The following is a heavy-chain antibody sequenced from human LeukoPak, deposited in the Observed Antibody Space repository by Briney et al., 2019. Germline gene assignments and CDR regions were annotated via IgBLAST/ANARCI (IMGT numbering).Heavy chain of an antibody. D-gene: IGHD3-3*01. Sequence: SVKVSCKASGYTFTSYGISWVRQAPGQGLEWMGWISAYNGNTNYAQKLQGRVTMTTDTSTSTAYMELRSLRSDDTAVYYCARDHTIFGVVPYYFDYWGQGTLVTVSS. CDR3: ARDHTIFGVVPYYFDY. V-gene: IGHV1-18*01. CDR2: ISAYNGNT. J-gene: IGHJ4*02. CDR1: GYTFTSYG.